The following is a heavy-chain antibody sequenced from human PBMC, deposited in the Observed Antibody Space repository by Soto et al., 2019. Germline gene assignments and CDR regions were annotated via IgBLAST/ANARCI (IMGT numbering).Heavy chain of an antibody. CDR3: ARNLPGTYGAFDL. CDR1: EFTFRSYW. Sequence: EVQLVDSGGGLVQPGGSLRLSCAASEFTFRSYWMHWVRQSPGKGLVWVSRISGDGSSTNYADSVKGRFTISRDNAKNTVYLQIDSLRAEDTAVYYCARNLPGTYGAFDLWGQGTMVTVSS. V-gene: IGHV3-74*01. D-gene: IGHD1-7*01. CDR2: ISGDGSST. J-gene: IGHJ3*01.